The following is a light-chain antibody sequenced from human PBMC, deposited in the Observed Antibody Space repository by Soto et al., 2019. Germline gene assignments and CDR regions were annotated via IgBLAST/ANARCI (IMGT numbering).Light chain of an antibody. J-gene: IGKJ1*01. CDR3: HQYNGQPT. CDR1: QSFSSW. V-gene: IGKV1-5*01. CDR2: DAS. Sequence: DIQMTQSPSTLSASVGDTVTLTCRARQSFSSWLAWYQQKPGRAPELLIYDASSLDSGVPSRFSGGGSGTEFTITISGLQPDDFATYFCHQYNGQPTFGQGTKVELK.